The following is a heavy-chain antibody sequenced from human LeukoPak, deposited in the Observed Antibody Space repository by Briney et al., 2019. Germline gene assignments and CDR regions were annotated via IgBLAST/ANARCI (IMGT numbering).Heavy chain of an antibody. J-gene: IGHJ3*02. CDR2: IYTSGST. Sequence: SETLSLTCTVSGGSITSGSYYWSWIRQPAGKGLEWIGRIYTSGSTDYNPSLKSRVTISRDTSKSQFSLKLSSVTAADTAVYYCARGNYYDSSGYYLEGAFDIWGQGTMVTVSS. CDR3: ARGNYYDSSGYYLEGAFDI. V-gene: IGHV4-61*02. D-gene: IGHD3-22*01. CDR1: GGSITSGSYY.